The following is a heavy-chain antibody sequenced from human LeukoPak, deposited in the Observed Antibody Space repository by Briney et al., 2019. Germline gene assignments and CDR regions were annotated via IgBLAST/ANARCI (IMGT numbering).Heavy chain of an antibody. CDR1: GCTFSKYA. V-gene: IGHV3-23*01. D-gene: IGHD3-10*01. CDR3: AKEVSNYGYYAH. Sequence: PGGALRLSCAASGCTFSKYAMSGVGQPPGKGGEWILAIRHSGGRIYYADSVHGRFTVPKHNSRNPVYPEFTSLRAEDPAAYYCAKEVSNYGYYAHWGQGPLVTV. J-gene: IGHJ4*02. CDR2: IRHSGGRI.